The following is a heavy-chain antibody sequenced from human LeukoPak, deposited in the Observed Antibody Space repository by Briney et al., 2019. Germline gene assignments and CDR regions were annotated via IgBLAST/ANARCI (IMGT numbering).Heavy chain of an antibody. CDR2: IHHTGTP. CDR1: GVSISSYY. D-gene: IGHD7-27*01. V-gene: IGHV4-39*01. Sequence: SETLSLTCTVSGVSISSYYWGWVRQPPGKGLEWIASIHHTGTPYYNPSLKSRVTISVDTSKNQFSLQFSSVIAADTAVYYCMRHASGEPPRYWGQGTLVTASS. CDR3: MRHASGEPPRY. J-gene: IGHJ4*02.